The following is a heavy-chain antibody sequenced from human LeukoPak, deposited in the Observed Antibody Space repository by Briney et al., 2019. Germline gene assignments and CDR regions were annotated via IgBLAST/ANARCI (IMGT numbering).Heavy chain of an antibody. CDR1: SGSISSYY. J-gene: IGHJ4*02. Sequence: PSETLSLTCTVSSGSISSYYWSWIRQPAGKGLEWIGRIYTSGSTNYNPSLKSRVTISVDKSKNQFSLKLSSVTAADTAVYYCAREPPIAVAGTIDYWGQGTLVTVSS. CDR3: AREPPIAVAGTIDY. V-gene: IGHV4-4*07. CDR2: IYTSGST. D-gene: IGHD6-19*01.